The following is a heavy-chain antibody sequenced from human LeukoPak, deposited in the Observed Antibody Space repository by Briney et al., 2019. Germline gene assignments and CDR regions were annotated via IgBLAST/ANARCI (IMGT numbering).Heavy chain of an antibody. CDR2: INPKTGGT. D-gene: IGHD3-10*01. CDR1: GYTFTDSY. V-gene: IGHV1-2*02. J-gene: IGHJ4*02. CDR3: ARDGRLTIFVRGIITEGGPPKN. Sequence: EASVKVSCKASGYTFTDSYMHWVRQAPGQGLEWMGWINPKTGGTNYAQRFQGRVTMTRDTSIRTAYMELNSLRSDDTAVYYCARDGRLTIFVRGIITEGGPPKNWGQGTLVTVSS.